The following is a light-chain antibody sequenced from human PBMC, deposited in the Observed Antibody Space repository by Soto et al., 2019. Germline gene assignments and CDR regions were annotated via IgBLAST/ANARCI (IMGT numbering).Light chain of an antibody. V-gene: IGKV1-39*01. Sequence: DIQMTQSPSTLSASVGDRVTSTCRASQSISTYLNWYQQTLGRAPTLLIYAASSLQSGVTSRFSGGGSGTDFTLTISSLQPEYFAMYFCQQCYSSPRTFGQGTKVEIK. J-gene: IGKJ1*01. CDR3: QQCYSSPRT. CDR1: QSISTY. CDR2: AAS.